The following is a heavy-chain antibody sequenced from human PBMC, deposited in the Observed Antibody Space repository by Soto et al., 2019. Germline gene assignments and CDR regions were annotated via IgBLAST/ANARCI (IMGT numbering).Heavy chain of an antibody. D-gene: IGHD2-15*01. V-gene: IGHV4-30-4*01. CDR2: IYKSTTT. CDR1: GDSISTVDYF. J-gene: IGHJ5*01. Sequence: PSETLSLTCCVSGDSISTVDYFWAWIRQPPGQALEYIGYIYKSTTTYYNPSFESRVAISLDTSKSQFSLTVTSVTAADTAVYFCARGRYCLTGRCFPNWFDSWDQGALVTVSS. CDR3: ARGRYCLTGRCFPNWFDS.